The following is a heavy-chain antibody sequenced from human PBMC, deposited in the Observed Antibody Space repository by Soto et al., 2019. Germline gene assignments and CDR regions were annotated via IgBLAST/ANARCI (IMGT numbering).Heavy chain of an antibody. CDR3: ARMGIPSHDYDSSGYYRGAFDI. D-gene: IGHD3-22*01. J-gene: IGHJ3*02. V-gene: IGHV3-48*02. CDR2: ISSSSSTI. CDR1: GFTFSSYS. Sequence: GSLRLSCAASGFTFSSYSMNWVRQAPGKGLEWVSYISSSSSTIYYADSVKGRFTISRDNAKNSLYLQMNSLRDEDTAVYYCARMGIPSHDYDSSGYYRGAFDIRGQGTMVTGSS.